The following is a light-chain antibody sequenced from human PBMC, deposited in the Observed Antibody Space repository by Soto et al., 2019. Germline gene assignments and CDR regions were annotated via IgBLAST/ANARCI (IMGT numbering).Light chain of an antibody. CDR2: GNN. CDR1: NSNIGSNH. J-gene: IGLJ2*01. CDR3: AAWDDSLNGHVV. V-gene: IGLV1-44*01. Sequence: QSVLTQSPSASGTPGQRVAISCSGSNSNIGSNHVNWYQQLPGTAPKLLIYGNNQRPSGVPDRFSGSRSGTSASLAISGLQSEDEADYYCAAWDDSLNGHVVFGGGTKVTVL.